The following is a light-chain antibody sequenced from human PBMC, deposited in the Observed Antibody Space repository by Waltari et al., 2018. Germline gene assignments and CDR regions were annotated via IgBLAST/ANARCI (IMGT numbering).Light chain of an antibody. J-gene: IGKJ4*01. CDR3: QQSDSTPLS. V-gene: IGKV1-39*01. CDR1: QSISRY. Sequence: DIQMTQSPSSLSASVGDRVTITCRAGQSISRYLNWYEQKTGKAPKLLINGASSLQSGVPSRFSGSGSGTGFTLTISSLRPEDFATYNWQQSDSTPLSFGGGTKVE. CDR2: GAS.